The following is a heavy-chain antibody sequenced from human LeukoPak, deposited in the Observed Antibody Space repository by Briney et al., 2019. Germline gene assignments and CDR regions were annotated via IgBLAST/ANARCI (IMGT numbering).Heavy chain of an antibody. Sequence: ASVKVSCKTSGYPFTTSEINWVRQAAGQGLEWMGWVHPDTGYADYAQKFQGRVTMTSDTSISTAYMELSSLRSDDTAVYFCARGPRNDPWGQGTLVTVSS. V-gene: IGHV1-8*01. CDR3: ARGPRNDP. CDR2: VHPDTGYA. CDR1: GYPFTTSE. D-gene: IGHD1-14*01. J-gene: IGHJ5*02.